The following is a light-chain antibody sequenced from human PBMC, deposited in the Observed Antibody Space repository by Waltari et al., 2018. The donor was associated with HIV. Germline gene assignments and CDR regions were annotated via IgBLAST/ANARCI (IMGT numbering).Light chain of an antibody. J-gene: IGKJ4*01. CDR3: QHRYLWPPT. CDR2: DTS. Sequence: EIVLTQSPAALSVSPGERVTLSCRASQSVREFLAWYQRKPGQVPRLLVYDTSKRATGVPARFSGSGSGADFTLTISGLEPEDVAIYFCQHRYLWPPTFGGGTKVEIK. V-gene: IGKV3-11*01. CDR1: QSVREF.